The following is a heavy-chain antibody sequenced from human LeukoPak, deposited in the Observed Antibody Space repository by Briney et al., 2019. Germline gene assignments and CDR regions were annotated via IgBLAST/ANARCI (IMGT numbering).Heavy chain of an antibody. J-gene: IGHJ4*02. Sequence: ASVEVSCKASGYTFNSHGIHWVRQAPGQGLEWMGWISTYNGNTNYAQKLQGRVTMTTDTSTSTAYMELRSLRSDDTAVYYCARGNPYYFDYWGQGTLVTVSS. CDR1: GYTFNSHG. CDR2: ISTYNGNT. CDR3: ARGNPYYFDY. V-gene: IGHV1-18*01. D-gene: IGHD1-14*01.